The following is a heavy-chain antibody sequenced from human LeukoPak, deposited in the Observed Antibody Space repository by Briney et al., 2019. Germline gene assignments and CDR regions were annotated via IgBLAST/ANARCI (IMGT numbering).Heavy chain of an antibody. CDR1: GFTFSSSA. CDR3: ANTEDYYDSSGSTPYYFDY. V-gene: IGHV3-23*01. Sequence: PGGSLSLSCAAYGFTFSSSAVSSVRQAPGRGLEWDSAISGSGWSTYYAGAVEGRFNISKDNSKTTLYLQMNSLRAEDTAVYYCANTEDYYDSSGSTPYYFDYWGQGTLVTVSS. D-gene: IGHD3-22*01. J-gene: IGHJ4*02. CDR2: ISGSGWST.